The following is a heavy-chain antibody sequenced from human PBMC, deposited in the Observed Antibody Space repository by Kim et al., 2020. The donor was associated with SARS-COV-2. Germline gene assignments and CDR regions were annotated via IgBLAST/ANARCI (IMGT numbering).Heavy chain of an antibody. D-gene: IGHD2-2*01. CDR3: AKTRCRTSCPTGWFDP. Sequence: GGSLRLSCAASGFTFSSYAMSWVRQAPGKGLEWVSAISGSGGSTYYADSVKGRFTISRDNSKNTLYLQMNSLRAEDTAVYYCAKTRCRTSCPTGWFDPWGQGTLVTVSS. CDR1: GFTFSSYA. V-gene: IGHV3-23*01. CDR2: ISGSGGST. J-gene: IGHJ5*02.